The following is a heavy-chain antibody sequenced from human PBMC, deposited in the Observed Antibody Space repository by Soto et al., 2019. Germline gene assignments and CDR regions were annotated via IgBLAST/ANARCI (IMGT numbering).Heavy chain of an antibody. J-gene: IGHJ6*02. CDR1: GVTFSSYA. CDR2: ISGSGGST. Sequence: GGSLGLSCAASGVTFSSYAMSGVRQAPGKGLEWVSAISGSGGSTYYADSVKGRFTISRDNSKNTLYLQMNSLRAEDTAVYYCATRIVVVPAATDDYYYYGMDVWGQGTTVTVSS. V-gene: IGHV3-23*01. CDR3: ATRIVVVPAATDDYYYYGMDV. D-gene: IGHD2-2*01.